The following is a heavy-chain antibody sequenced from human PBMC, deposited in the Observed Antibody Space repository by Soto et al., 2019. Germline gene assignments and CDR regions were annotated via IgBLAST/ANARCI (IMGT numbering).Heavy chain of an antibody. Sequence: QVQLVQSGAEVKKPGSSVKVSCKASGGTFSSYAISWVRQAPGQGLEWMGGIIPIFGTANYAQKFQGRVTITADESTSTAYMELSSLRSDDTAVYYCARAYDSSGYPQLYFDYWGQGNLVTVSS. CDR2: IIPIFGTA. CDR1: GGTFSSYA. V-gene: IGHV1-69*12. J-gene: IGHJ4*02. CDR3: ARAYDSSGYPQLYFDY. D-gene: IGHD3-22*01.